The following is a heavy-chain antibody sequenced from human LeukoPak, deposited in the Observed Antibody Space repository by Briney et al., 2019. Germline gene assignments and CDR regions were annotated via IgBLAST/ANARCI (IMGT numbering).Heavy chain of an antibody. V-gene: IGHV4-39*01. D-gene: IGHD5-24*01. CDR1: GGSISSTTYF. J-gene: IGHJ4*02. CDR3: ARPRDGYNYDFDY. CDR2: IYYSGST. Sequence: SETLSLTCTVSGGSISSTTYFWGWIRQPPGKGLEWIGSIYYSGSTYYNPSLKSRVTISGDTSKNQFSLKLSSVTAADTAVYYCARPRDGYNYDFDYWGQGTLVTVSS.